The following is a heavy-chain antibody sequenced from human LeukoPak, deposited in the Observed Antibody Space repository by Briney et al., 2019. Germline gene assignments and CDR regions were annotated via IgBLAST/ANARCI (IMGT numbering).Heavy chain of an antibody. D-gene: IGHD4-17*01. CDR2: IIPIFGTA. J-gene: IGHJ1*01. Sequence: ASVKVSCKASGGTFSSYAISWVRQAPGQGLEWMGGIIPIFGTANYAQKFQSRVTITADESTSTAYMELSSLRSEDTAVYYCAGSTVTRLAEYFQHWGQGTLVTVSS. CDR3: AGSTVTRLAEYFQH. CDR1: GGTFSSYA. V-gene: IGHV1-69*13.